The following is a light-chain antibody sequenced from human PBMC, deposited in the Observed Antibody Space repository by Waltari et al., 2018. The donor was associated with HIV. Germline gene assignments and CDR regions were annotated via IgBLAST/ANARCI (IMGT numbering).Light chain of an antibody. CDR2: EVS. CDR1: SSDVGGYNY. Sequence: QSALTQPASVSGSPGQSITISCTGTSSDVGGYNYVSWYQQHPGKAPKLMIYEVSNRRSRVSNRFSGAKSGNTASLTISGLQAEDEADYYCSSYTSSSTPDVFGTGTKVTVL. CDR3: SSYTSSSTPDV. J-gene: IGLJ1*01. V-gene: IGLV2-14*01.